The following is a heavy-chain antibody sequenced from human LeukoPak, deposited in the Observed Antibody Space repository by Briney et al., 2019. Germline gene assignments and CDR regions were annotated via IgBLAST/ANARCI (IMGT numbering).Heavy chain of an antibody. CDR2: ISSSSSYI. CDR3: ARDLTATIMGIHYYYGMDV. V-gene: IGHV3-21*01. Sequence: PGGSLRLSCAASGFTFSSYSMNWVRQAPGKGLEWVSSISSSSSYIYYADSVKGRLTISRDNAKNSLYLQMNSLRAEDTAVYYCARDLTATIMGIHYYYGMDVWGQGTTVTVSS. CDR1: GFTFSSYS. D-gene: IGHD5-12*01. J-gene: IGHJ6*02.